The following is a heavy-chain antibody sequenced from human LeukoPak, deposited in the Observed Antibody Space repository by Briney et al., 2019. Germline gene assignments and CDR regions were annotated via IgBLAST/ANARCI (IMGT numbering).Heavy chain of an antibody. CDR3: ARLAPPYYYDSSGYDY. J-gene: IGHJ4*02. CDR2: IYYSGST. D-gene: IGHD3-22*01. V-gene: IGHV4-59*08. Sequence: SETLSLTCTVSGGSLSSYYWSWIRQPPGKGLEWIGYIYYSGSTNYNPSLKSRVTISVDTSKNQFSLKLSSVTAANTAVYYCARLAPPYYYDSSGYDYWGQGTLVTVSS. CDR1: GGSLSSYY.